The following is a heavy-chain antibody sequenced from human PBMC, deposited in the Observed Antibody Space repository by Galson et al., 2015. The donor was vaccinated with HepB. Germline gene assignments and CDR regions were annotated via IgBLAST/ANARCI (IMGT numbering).Heavy chain of an antibody. CDR1: GYTFTGYY. CDR3: ARENRGGYCSGGSCYSMDV. D-gene: IGHD2-15*01. Sequence: CKASGYTFTGYYMHWVRQAPGQGLEWMGRINPNSGGTNYAQKFQGRVTMTRDTSISTAYMELSRLRSDDTVVYYCARENRGGYCSGGSCYSMDVWGQGTTVTVSS. J-gene: IGHJ6*02. V-gene: IGHV1-2*05. CDR2: INPNSGGT.